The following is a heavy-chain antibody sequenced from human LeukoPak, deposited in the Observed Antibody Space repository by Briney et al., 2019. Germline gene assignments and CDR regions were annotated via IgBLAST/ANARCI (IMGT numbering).Heavy chain of an antibody. CDR3: ARDRGYAMDV. V-gene: IGHV3-53*01. CDR2: IHSGGNI. J-gene: IGHJ6*02. CDR1: GLSISDNY. D-gene: IGHD1-1*01. Sequence: GGSLRLSCAASGLSISDNYMSWVRQAPGKGLEWVSIIHSGGNIHYADSVKGRFTISRDNSQNTLYLQMNSLRAEDTAVYYCARDRGYAMDVWGQGTAVTVSS.